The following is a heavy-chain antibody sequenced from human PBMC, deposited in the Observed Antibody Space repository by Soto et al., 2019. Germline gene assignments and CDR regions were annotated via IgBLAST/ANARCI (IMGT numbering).Heavy chain of an antibody. J-gene: IGHJ6*02. Sequence: SETLSLTCTVSGGSISSYYWSWIRQPPGKGLEWIGYIYYSGSTNYNPSLKSRVTISVDTSKNQFSLKLSSVTAADTAVYYCARGANVLLWFGESTPGYYGMDVWGQGTTVTVSS. V-gene: IGHV4-59*01. CDR2: IYYSGST. CDR1: GGSISSYY. D-gene: IGHD3-10*01. CDR3: ARGANVLLWFGESTPGYYGMDV.